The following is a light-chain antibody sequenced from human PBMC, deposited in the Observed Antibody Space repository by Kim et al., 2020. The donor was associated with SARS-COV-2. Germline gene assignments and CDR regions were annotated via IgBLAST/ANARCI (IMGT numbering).Light chain of an antibody. CDR2: YDS. CDR1: NIGSKS. Sequence: SYELTQPPSVSVAPGKTARITCGGNNIGSKSVHWYQQKPGQAPVLVIYYDSDRPSGIPERFSGSNSGNTATLTISRVEAGDEADYYCQVWGSSSEHPVFG. J-gene: IGLJ2*01. CDR3: QVWGSSSEHPV. V-gene: IGLV3-21*04.